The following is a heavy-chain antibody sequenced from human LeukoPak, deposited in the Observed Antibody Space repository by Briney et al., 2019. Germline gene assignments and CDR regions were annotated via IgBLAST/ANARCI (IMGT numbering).Heavy chain of an antibody. D-gene: IGHD6-13*01. J-gene: IGHJ3*02. CDR3: ATCPSWCDAFDI. CDR1: GFTVSSYS. Sequence: PGGSLRLSCAASGFTVSSYSMHWVRQAPGKGLVWVSRINSDGSSTSYADSVKGRFTISRDNAKNTLYLQMNSLRAEDTAVYYCATCPSWCDAFDIWGQGTMVTVSS. V-gene: IGHV3-74*01. CDR2: INSDGSST.